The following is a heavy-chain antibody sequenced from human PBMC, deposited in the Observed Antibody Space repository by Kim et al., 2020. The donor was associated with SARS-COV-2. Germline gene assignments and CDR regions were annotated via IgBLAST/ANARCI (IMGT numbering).Heavy chain of an antibody. CDR3: ARAYGSFDI. D-gene: IGHD4-17*01. CDR1: GGSVSSGSYY. V-gene: IGHV4-61*01. Sequence: SETLSLTCTVSGGSVSSGSYYWSWIRQPPGKGLEWIGYIYYSGSTNYNPSLKSRVTISVDTSKNQFSLKLSSVTAADTAVYYCARAYGSFDIWGQGTMVTVSS. J-gene: IGHJ3*02. CDR2: IYYSGST.